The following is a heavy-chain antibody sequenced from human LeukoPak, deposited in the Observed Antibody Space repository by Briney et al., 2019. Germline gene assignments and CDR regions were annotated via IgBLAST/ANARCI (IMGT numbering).Heavy chain of an antibody. CDR1: GYTFTSYD. CDR2: MNPNSGNT. V-gene: IGHV1-8*01. CDR3: ARGRITIANWFDP. D-gene: IGHD3-9*01. J-gene: IGHJ5*02. Sequence: GASVKVSCKASGYTFTSYDINWARQATGQGLEWMGWMNPNSGNTGYAQKFQGRVTMTRNTSISTAYMELSSLRSEDTAVYYCARGRITIANWFDPWGQGTLVTVSS.